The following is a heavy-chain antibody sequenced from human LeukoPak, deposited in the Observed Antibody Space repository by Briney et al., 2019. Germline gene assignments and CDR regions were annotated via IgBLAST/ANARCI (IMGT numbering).Heavy chain of an antibody. CDR2: IYSGGST. CDR3: TADNCGSTSCYAHY. D-gene: IGHD2-2*01. Sequence: GGSLRLSCAASGFTVSSNYMSWVRQAPGKGLEWVSVIYSGGSTYYADSVKGRFTISRDVSKTTLFLQMNSLKTEDTAVYYCTADNCGSTSCYAHYWGQGTLVTVSS. CDR1: GFTVSSNY. V-gene: IGHV3-53*01. J-gene: IGHJ4*02.